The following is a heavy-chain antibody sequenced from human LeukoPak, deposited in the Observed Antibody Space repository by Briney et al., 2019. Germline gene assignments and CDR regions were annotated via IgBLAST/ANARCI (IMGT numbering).Heavy chain of an antibody. Sequence: SETLSLTCTVSGDSISSYYWSWIRQPAGKGLEWIGRIYTSGNTNYNPSLKSRVTISVDESKNQFSLKLGSVTAADTAVYYCARVSSGRTNFDYWGQGTLVTVSS. J-gene: IGHJ4*02. CDR1: GDSISSYY. CDR3: ARVSSGRTNFDY. CDR2: IYTSGNT. V-gene: IGHV4-4*07. D-gene: IGHD6-19*01.